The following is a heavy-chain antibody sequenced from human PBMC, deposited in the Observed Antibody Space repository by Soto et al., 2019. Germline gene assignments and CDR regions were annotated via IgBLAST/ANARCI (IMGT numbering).Heavy chain of an antibody. Sequence: PGGSLRLSCAASGFTFSNAWMSWVRQAPGKGLEWVGRIKSKTDGGTTDYAAPVKGRFTISRDDSKNTLYLQMNSLKTEDTAVYYCTTGLGYCSSTSCQHWDVWGQGTTVTVSS. CDR1: GFTFSNAW. V-gene: IGHV3-15*01. CDR3: TTGLGYCSSTSCQHWDV. CDR2: IKSKTDGGTT. D-gene: IGHD2-2*01. J-gene: IGHJ6*02.